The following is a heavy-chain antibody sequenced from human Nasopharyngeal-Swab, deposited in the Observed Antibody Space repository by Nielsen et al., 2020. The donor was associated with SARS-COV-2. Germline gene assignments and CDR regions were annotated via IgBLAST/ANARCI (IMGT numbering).Heavy chain of an antibody. CDR2: IYHSGST. J-gene: IGHJ4*02. CDR1: GYSISSGYY. CDR3: ARALDYYDSSGYSSPAPYFDY. D-gene: IGHD3-22*01. Sequence: SETLSLTCTVSGYSISSGYYWGWIRQPPRKGLEWIGSIYHSGSTYYNPSLKSRVTISVDTSKNQFSLKLSSVTAADTAVYYCARALDYYDSSGYSSPAPYFDYWGQGTLVTVSS. V-gene: IGHV4-38-2*02.